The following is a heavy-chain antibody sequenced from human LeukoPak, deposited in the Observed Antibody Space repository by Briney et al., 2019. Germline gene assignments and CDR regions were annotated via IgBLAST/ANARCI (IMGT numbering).Heavy chain of an antibody. Sequence: ASVKVSCKASGYTFTGYYMHWVRQAPGQGLEWMGWINPNSGGTNYAQKFQGRVTMTRDTSISTAYMELSRLRSDDTVVYYCARGSRITIFGVVTHPPAGLWGQGALVTVSS. CDR3: ARGSRITIFGVVTHPPAGL. V-gene: IGHV1-2*02. D-gene: IGHD3-3*01. CDR2: INPNSGGT. J-gene: IGHJ4*02. CDR1: GYTFTGYY.